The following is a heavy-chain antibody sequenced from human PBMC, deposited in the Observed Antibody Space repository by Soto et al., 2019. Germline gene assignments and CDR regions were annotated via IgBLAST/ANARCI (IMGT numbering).Heavy chain of an antibody. CDR3: AHNLQVEGAWFDP. CDR2: IYWNGDK. CDR1: RFSVSTVGVG. J-gene: IGHJ5*02. Sequence: TLVNPHQTRSLPYPLSRFSVSTVGVGRVWIRQSPGKALQWLALIYWNGDKYYSPSLKSRLTITKDTSKNQVVLTMTDMDPVDAGTFFCAHNLQVEGAWFDPGGRG. V-gene: IGHV2-5*01. D-gene: IGHD3-16*01.